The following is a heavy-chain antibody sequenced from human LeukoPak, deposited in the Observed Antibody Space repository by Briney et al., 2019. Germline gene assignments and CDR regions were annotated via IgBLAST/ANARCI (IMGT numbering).Heavy chain of an antibody. Sequence: ASAKVSCKASGYTFTSYYMHWVRQAPGQGLEWMGIINPSGGSTSYAQKFQGRVTMTRDTSTSTVYMELSSLRSEDTAVYYCARANHYDILTGYSDDAFDIWGQGTMVTVSS. J-gene: IGHJ3*02. CDR2: INPSGGST. CDR3: ARANHYDILTGYSDDAFDI. V-gene: IGHV1-46*01. CDR1: GYTFTSYY. D-gene: IGHD3-9*01.